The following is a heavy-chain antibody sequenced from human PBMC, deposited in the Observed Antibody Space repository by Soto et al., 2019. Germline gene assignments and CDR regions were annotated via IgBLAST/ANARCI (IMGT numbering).Heavy chain of an antibody. CDR2: IGFDGKNE. CDR1: GFGLRSNG. J-gene: IGHJ4*02. Sequence: QVQLVESGGGVVQPGRSLRLSCDVSGFGLRSNGMHWVRQAPGKGLEWVPVIGFDGKNENYGDSVKGRFTVSRDNSRNTLYLQMNSLRVEYTAVYFCAREIGYSSTWPAYWGQGTLVTVSS. V-gene: IGHV3-33*01. CDR3: AREIGYSSTWPAY. D-gene: IGHD6-13*01.